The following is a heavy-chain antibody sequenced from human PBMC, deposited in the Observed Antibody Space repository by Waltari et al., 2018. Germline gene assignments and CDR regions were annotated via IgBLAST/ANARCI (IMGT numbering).Heavy chain of an antibody. D-gene: IGHD4-17*01. J-gene: IGHJ6*02. V-gene: IGHV3-23*01. CDR3: AVSYGDGPDGMDV. CDR1: GFTFSSYA. CDR2: ISGSGGST. Sequence: EVQLLESGGGLVQPGGSLRLSCAASGFTFSSYAMSWVRQAPGKGLEWVSAISGSGGSTYYADSVKGRFTISRDNSKNTLYLQMNSLRAEDTAVYYCAVSYGDGPDGMDVWGQGTTVTVSS.